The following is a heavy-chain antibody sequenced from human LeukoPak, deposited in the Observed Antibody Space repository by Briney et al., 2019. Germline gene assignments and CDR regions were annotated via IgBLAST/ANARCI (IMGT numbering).Heavy chain of an antibody. D-gene: IGHD2-8*01. V-gene: IGHV1-69*04. Sequence: GASVKVSCKASGGTFSSYAISWVRQAPGQGLEWMGRIISILGIANYAQKFQGRVTITADKSTSTAYMELSSLRSEDTAVYYCASGYATYYYGMDVWGQGTTVTVSS. CDR2: IISILGIA. CDR1: GGTFSSYA. J-gene: IGHJ6*02. CDR3: ASGYATYYYGMDV.